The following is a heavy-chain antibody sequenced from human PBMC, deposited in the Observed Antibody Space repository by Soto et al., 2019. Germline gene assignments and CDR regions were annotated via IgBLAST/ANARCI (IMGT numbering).Heavy chain of an antibody. V-gene: IGHV1-69*13. CDR2: IIPIFGTA. Sequence: ASVKVSCKASGGTFSSYAISWVRQAPGQGLEWMGGIIPIFGTANYAQKFQGRVTITADESTSTAYMELSSLRSEDTAVYYCARGGWEYYYDSSGHKRPALNDAFDIWGQGTMVTVSS. CDR3: ARGGWEYYYDSSGHKRPALNDAFDI. J-gene: IGHJ3*02. D-gene: IGHD3-22*01. CDR1: GGTFSSYA.